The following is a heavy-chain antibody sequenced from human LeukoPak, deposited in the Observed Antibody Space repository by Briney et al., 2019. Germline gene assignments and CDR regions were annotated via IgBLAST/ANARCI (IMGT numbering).Heavy chain of an antibody. J-gene: IGHJ4*02. CDR2: INHSGST. Sequence: SETLSLTCAVYGGSFSGYYWSWIRQPPGKGLEWIGEINHSGSTNYNPSLKSRVTISVDTSKNQFSLKLSSVTAADTAVYYCAKGRGYDFYYFDYWGQGTLVTASS. CDR1: GGSFSGYY. V-gene: IGHV4-34*01. CDR3: AKGRGYDFYYFDY. D-gene: IGHD3-3*01.